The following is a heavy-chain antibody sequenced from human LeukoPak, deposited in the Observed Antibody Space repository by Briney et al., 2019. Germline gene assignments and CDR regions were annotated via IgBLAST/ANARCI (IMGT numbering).Heavy chain of an antibody. V-gene: IGHV4-30-4*08. CDR3: ARVHRGYDFWSGPGGHYFDY. CDR2: IYYSGNT. D-gene: IGHD3-3*01. J-gene: IGHJ4*02. Sequence: SSGTLSLTCTVSGGSISSGDYYWSWIRQPPGKGLEWIGYIYYSGNTYYNPSLKSRVTISVDTSKNQFSLKLSSVTAADTAVYYCARVHRGYDFWSGPGGHYFDYWGQGTLVTVSS. CDR1: GGSISSGDYY.